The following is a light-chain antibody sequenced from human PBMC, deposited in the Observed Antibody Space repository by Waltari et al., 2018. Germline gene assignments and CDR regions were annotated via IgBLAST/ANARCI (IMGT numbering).Light chain of an antibody. CDR3: QLRDNWPPYT. V-gene: IGKV3-11*01. CDR1: QSINNF. CDR2: DAS. Sequence: EIVLTQSPATLSLSPGQRATLSCRASQSINNFLAWYQQKPGQPPRLLLADASSRATGIPARFSGSGSGTDFTLTISRLEPEDFAIYYCQLRDNWPPYTFGQGTKLEIK. J-gene: IGKJ2*01.